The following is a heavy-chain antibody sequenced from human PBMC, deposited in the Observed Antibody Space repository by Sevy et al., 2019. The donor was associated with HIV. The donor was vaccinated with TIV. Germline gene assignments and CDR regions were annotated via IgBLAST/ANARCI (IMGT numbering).Heavy chain of an antibody. J-gene: IGHJ6*03. CDR2: ISSSSRNT. D-gene: IGHD3-10*01. V-gene: IGHV3-11*06. CDR1: GFTFSDYY. CDR3: ARDRHFGWFGELLGGDYYYMDV. Sequence: GGSLRLSCAASGFTFSDYYMSWIRQAPGKGLEWVSYISSSSRNTNYADSVKGRFTISRDNAKNSLYRQMNSLRAEDTAVYYCARDRHFGWFGELLGGDYYYMDVWGKGTTVTVSS.